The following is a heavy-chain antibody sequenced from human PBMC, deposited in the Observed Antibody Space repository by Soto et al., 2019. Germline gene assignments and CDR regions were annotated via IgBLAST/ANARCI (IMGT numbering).Heavy chain of an antibody. V-gene: IGHV1-69*01. Sequence: QVQLVQSGAEVKKPGSSVKVSCKASGGTFSSYAISWVRQAPGQGLEWMGGIIPIFGTANYAQKFQGRVTITADESTSTAYRELSSLRSEDTAVIYCAIEEEYYYNSSGEGWFDPWGQGTLVTVSS. CDR2: IIPIFGTA. CDR3: AIEEEYYYNSSGEGWFDP. D-gene: IGHD3-22*01. J-gene: IGHJ5*02. CDR1: GGTFSSYA.